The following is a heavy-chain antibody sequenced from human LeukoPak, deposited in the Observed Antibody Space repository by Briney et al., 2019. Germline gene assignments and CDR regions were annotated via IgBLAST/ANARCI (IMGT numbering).Heavy chain of an antibody. V-gene: IGHV1-3*01. D-gene: IGHD2-2*01. CDR2: MNAGNGNK. J-gene: IGHJ6*03. Sequence: ASVTVSCKASGYIFTDYAIHWLRQAPGQRPEWMGWMNAGNGNKKYSQKFQGRITLIRDTSAATAYMELSSLRHDDLAVYYCARGRGTSGTNRDFYYYYYMDVWGKGTTVTVSS. CDR1: GYIFTDYA. CDR3: ARGRGTSGTNRDFYYYYYMDV.